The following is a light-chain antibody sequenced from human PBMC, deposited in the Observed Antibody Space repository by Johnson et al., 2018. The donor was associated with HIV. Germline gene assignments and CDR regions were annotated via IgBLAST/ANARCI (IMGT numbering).Light chain of an antibody. CDR1: TSNIGNNY. J-gene: IGLJ1*01. V-gene: IGLV1-51*02. CDR2: ENN. Sequence: QSVLTQPPSVSAAPGQKVTISCSGSTSNIGNNYVSWYQQLPGTAPRLLIYENNKRPSGIPDRFSGSKSGTSATLGITGLQTGDEADYYCGTWDSSLSAAIVFAPGTKVTVL. CDR3: GTWDSSLSAAIV.